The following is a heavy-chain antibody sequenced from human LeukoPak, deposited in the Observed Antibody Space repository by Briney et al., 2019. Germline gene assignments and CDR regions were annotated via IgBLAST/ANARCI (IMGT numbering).Heavy chain of an antibody. D-gene: IGHD5-24*01. V-gene: IGHV4-59*01. J-gene: IGHJ4*02. Sequence: SETLSLTCTVSGGSISSYYWSWIRQPPGKGLEWIGYIYYSGSTNYNPSLKSRVTISVDTSKNQFSLKLSSVTAADTAVYYCARVMASFNSRWDYWGQGTLVTVSS. CDR2: IYYSGST. CDR3: ARVMASFNSRWDY. CDR1: GGSISSYY.